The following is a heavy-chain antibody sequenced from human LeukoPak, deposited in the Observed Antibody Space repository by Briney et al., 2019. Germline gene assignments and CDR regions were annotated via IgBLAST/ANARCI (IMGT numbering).Heavy chain of an antibody. Sequence: QSGGSLRLSCAASGFTFSSYGMNWVRQAPGKGLEWVSAISGRDGSTYYADSVKGRFTISRDNSKNTLYLQMNSLRAEDTAVYYCAKIRPPAYDIWGQGTMVTVSS. CDR3: AKIRPPAYDI. CDR1: GFTFSSYG. J-gene: IGHJ3*02. CDR2: ISGRDGST. V-gene: IGHV3-23*01. D-gene: IGHD3-3*02.